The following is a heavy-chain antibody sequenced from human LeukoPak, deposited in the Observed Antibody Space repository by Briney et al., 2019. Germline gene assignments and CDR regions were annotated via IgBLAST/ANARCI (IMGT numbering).Heavy chain of an antibody. Sequence: PGGSLRLSCAASGFTVSSNYMSWVRQAPGKGLEWVSVIYSGGSTHYADSVKGRFTISRDNSKNTLYLQMNSLRAEDTAVYYCARGLLWFGGGGEDYWGQGTLVTVSS. CDR1: GFTVSSNY. J-gene: IGHJ4*02. CDR3: ARGLLWFGGGGEDY. CDR2: IYSGGST. V-gene: IGHV3-66*01. D-gene: IGHD3-10*01.